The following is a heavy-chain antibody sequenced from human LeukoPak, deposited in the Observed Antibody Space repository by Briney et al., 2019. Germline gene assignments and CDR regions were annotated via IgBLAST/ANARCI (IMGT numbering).Heavy chain of an antibody. D-gene: IGHD3-9*01. Sequence: ASVKVSCKASGYTFTGYYLHWVRQAPGQGLEWVGWINSISGGTSFAQRFQGRVTMTRDTSINTAYVEVNRLRSDYTSIYYCARDIQRYFDQWGQGTLVTVSS. V-gene: IGHV1-2*02. CDR1: GYTFTGYY. CDR3: ARDIQRYFDQ. J-gene: IGHJ4*02. CDR2: INSISGGT.